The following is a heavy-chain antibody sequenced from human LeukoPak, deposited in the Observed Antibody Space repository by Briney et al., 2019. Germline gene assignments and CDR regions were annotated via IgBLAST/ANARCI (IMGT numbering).Heavy chain of an antibody. CDR2: IDSSDGSA. D-gene: IGHD1-26*01. V-gene: IGHV3-23*01. CDR3: AKAVGGSYMRFDY. Sequence: PGGSLRLSCAASGFTFSSYAMSWVRQAPGKGLGRVSGIDSSDGSAYYADSVKGRFTISRDKSKNTLYVQMNSLRAEDTAVYYCAKAVGGSYMRFDYWGQGTLVTVSS. CDR1: GFTFSSYA. J-gene: IGHJ4*02.